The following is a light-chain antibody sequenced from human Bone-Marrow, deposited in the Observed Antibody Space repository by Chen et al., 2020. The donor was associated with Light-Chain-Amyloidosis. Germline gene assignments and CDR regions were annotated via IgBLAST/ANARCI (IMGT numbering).Light chain of an antibody. J-gene: IGKJ1*01. CDR1: QSIDSW. CDR3: QQYHSYSQT. V-gene: IGKV1-5*03. Sequence: DIQMTQSPSTLSASVGDRVTITCRASQSIDSWLAWYQQKPGQAPKLLIYQTSTLKSGVPSRFSGSGSGTEYTLTISSLQPDDLATYYCQQYHSYSQTFGHGTKVEIK. CDR2: QTS.